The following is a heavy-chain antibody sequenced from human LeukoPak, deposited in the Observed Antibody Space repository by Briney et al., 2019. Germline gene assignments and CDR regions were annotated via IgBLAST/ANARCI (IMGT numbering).Heavy chain of an antibody. CDR2: INTNTGNP. CDR1: GYTFTSYA. J-gene: IGHJ4*02. CDR3: AGINSSGWSR. D-gene: IGHD6-19*01. Sequence: ASVKLSCKASGYTFTSYAMNWVRQAPGQGLEWMGRINTNTGNPTYAQGFTGRFVFSLDTSVSTAYLQISSLKAEDTAVYYCAGINSSGWSRWGQGTLVTVSS. V-gene: IGHV7-4-1*02.